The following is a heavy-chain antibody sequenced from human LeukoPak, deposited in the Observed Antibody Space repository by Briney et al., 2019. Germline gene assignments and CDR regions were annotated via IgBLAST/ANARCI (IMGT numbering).Heavy chain of an antibody. J-gene: IGHJ4*02. V-gene: IGHV3-21*01. CDR1: GFTFNRYN. D-gene: IGHD6-19*01. CDR3: ARGALGGDIAVAGPYLDY. CDR2: ISSSSSYI. Sequence: GGSLRLSCAASGFTFNRYNMNWVRRAPGKGLEWVSSISSSSSYIYYADSVKGRFTISRDNAKNSLYLQMNSLRAEDTAVYYCARGALGGDIAVAGPYLDYWGQGTLVTVSS.